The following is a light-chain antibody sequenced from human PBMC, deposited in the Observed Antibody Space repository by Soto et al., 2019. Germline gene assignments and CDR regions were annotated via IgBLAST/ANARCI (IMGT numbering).Light chain of an antibody. V-gene: IGKV1-33*01. Sequence: DIQMTQSPSSLSASVGDRVTITCQASQDISNYLNWYQQKPGKAPKLLIYDASNLETGVPSRFSGSRSGTDFTLTISSLQPEDIATYYCQQYDNLLTFGPGTKVEIK. CDR2: DAS. CDR1: QDISNY. CDR3: QQYDNLLT. J-gene: IGKJ3*01.